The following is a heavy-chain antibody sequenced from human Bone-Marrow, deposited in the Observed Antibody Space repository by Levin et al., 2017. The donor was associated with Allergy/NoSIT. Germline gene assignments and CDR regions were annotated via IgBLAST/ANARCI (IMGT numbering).Heavy chain of an antibody. Sequence: EASVKVSCKASGYTFINFYIHWVRQAPGQGLEWMGIINPSGGRTTYSQKFQGRVTMTRDTSTSTVYVELSSLRSEDTAVYYCARDSIYSRTGDYWGQGTLVTVSS. J-gene: IGHJ4*02. CDR2: INPSGGRT. D-gene: IGHD3/OR15-3a*01. CDR3: ARDSIYSRTGDY. CDR1: GYTFINFY. V-gene: IGHV1-46*01.